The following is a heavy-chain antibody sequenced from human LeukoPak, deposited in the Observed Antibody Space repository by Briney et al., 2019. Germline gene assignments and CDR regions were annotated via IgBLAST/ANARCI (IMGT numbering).Heavy chain of an antibody. CDR1: GFTFSSYE. D-gene: IGHD3-10*01. V-gene: IGHV3-48*03. CDR2: ISSSGSNI. CDR3: ARNLYYYGSGASVFFDY. J-gene: IGHJ4*02. Sequence: GGSLRLSCAASGFTFSSYEMNWVRQAPGKGLEWVSYISSSGSNIYYADSVKGRFTISRDNAKNSMYLQMNSLRAEDTAVYYCARNLYYYGSGASVFFDYWLQGTLVTV.